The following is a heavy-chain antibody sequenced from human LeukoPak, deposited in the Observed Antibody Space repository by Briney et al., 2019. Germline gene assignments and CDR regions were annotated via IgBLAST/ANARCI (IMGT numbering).Heavy chain of an antibody. Sequence: PGGSLRLSCAASGFTFSSYAMHWVRQAPGKGLEWVAVISYDGSNKYYADSVKGRFTISRDNSKSTLYLQMNSLRAEDTAIYYCAKVRPPPGSGWYGGDDYWGQGTLVTVSP. J-gene: IGHJ4*02. CDR2: ISYDGSNK. CDR1: GFTFSSYA. V-gene: IGHV3-30-3*01. CDR3: AKVRPPPGSGWYGGDDY. D-gene: IGHD6-19*01.